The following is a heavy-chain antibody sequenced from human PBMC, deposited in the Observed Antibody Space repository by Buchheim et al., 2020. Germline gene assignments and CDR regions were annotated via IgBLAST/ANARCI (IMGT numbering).Heavy chain of an antibody. D-gene: IGHD3-3*01. Sequence: EVQLLESGGDLVQPGGSLRLSCSASGFTFINYAMSWVRQAPGKGLEWVSGISGGGASTYYADSVKGRYYPDSVKGRFTIPRDNSKNTLYLQMNSLRAEDTAVYYCAKDHYDFWSGYSDYWGQGTL. J-gene: IGHJ4*02. CDR3: AKDHYDFWSGYSDY. V-gene: IGHV3-23*01. CDR1: GFTFINYA. CDR2: ISGGGAST.